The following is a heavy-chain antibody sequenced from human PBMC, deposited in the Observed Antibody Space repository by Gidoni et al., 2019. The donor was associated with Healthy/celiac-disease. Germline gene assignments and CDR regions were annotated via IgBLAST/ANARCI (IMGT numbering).Heavy chain of an antibody. D-gene: IGHD2-2*01. J-gene: IGHJ6*03. V-gene: IGHV3-21*01. CDR3: AREEDCSSTSCSPYYYYYYMDV. Sequence: EVQLVESGGGLVKPGGSLRLSCAASGFNFSSYSMNWVRQAPGKGLEWVSSISSSSRYIYYADSVKGRFTISRDNDKNSLYLQMNSLRAEDTAVYYCAREEDCSSTSCSPYYYYYYMDVWGKGTTVTVSS. CDR2: ISSSSRYI. CDR1: GFNFSSYS.